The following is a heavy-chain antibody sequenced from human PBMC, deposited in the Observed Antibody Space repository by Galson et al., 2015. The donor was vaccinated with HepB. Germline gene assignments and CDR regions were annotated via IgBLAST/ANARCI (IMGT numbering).Heavy chain of an antibody. CDR3: ACHVGDSSGYSNY. Sequence: SVKVSCKASGGTFSSYAISWVRQAPGQGLEWMGRIIPILGIANYAQKFQGRVTITADKSTSTAYMELSSLRSEDTAVYYCACHVGDSSGYSNYWGQGTLVTVSS. V-gene: IGHV1-69*04. D-gene: IGHD3-22*01. CDR2: IIPILGIA. CDR1: GGTFSSYA. J-gene: IGHJ4*02.